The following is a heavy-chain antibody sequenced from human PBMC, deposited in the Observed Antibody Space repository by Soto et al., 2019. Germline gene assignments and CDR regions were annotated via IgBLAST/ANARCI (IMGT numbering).Heavy chain of an antibody. CDR3: ARDRYSEDYIWGSYRLAFDI. CDR1: CYTFTSYG. Sequence: QVQLVQSGAEVKKPGASVKVSCKASCYTFTSYGISWVRQAPGQGLEWMGWISAYNGNTNYAQKLQGRVTMTTDTSTSTAYMELRSLRSDDTAVYYCARDRYSEDYIWGSYRLAFDIWGQGTMVTVSS. V-gene: IGHV1-18*01. J-gene: IGHJ3*02. D-gene: IGHD3-16*02. CDR2: ISAYNGNT.